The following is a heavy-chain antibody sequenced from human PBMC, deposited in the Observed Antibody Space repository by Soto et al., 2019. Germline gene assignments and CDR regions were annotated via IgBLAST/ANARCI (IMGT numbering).Heavy chain of an antibody. J-gene: IGHJ4*02. Sequence: QVQLQESGPGLVKPSETLSLTCTVSGGSISSYYWSWIRQPPGKGLEWIGYIYYSGSTNYNPSLKSRVTISVDTSKNQFSLKLSSVTAADTAVYYCARLAREYYFDYWGQGTLVTVS. CDR2: IYYSGST. CDR1: GGSISSYY. V-gene: IGHV4-59*01. CDR3: ARLAREYYFDY.